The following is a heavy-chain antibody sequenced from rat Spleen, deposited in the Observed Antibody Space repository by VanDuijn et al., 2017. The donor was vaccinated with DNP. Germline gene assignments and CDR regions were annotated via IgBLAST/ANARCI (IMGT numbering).Heavy chain of an antibody. Sequence: QVQLEESGPGLMQPSETLSLACTVSGFSLTSNGVGWLLQPLGKTLLWVGTRWIDGRTNYNSAVQSRLSISRDTSKSQVFLKMNSLQPEDTGTYYCARHKNFGGYVDYWGQGVMVTVSS. CDR1: GFSLTSNG. V-gene: IGHV2-72*01. CDR2: RWIDGRT. D-gene: IGHD1-11*01. CDR3: ARHKNFGGYVDY. J-gene: IGHJ2*01.